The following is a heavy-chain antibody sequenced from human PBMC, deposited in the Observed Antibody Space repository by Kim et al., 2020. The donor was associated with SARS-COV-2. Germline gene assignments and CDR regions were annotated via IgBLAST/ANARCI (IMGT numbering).Heavy chain of an antibody. V-gene: IGHV3-9*01. CDR1: GFTFDDFA. CDR2: IRWNSGSI. J-gene: IGHJ6*01. Sequence: GGSLRLFCAASGFTFDDFAMHWVRQAPGKGLEWVSGIRWNSGSIGYADSVKGRFTISRDNAKNSLYLQMNSLRAEDTALYYCAKVDNSGWHYYYDMDAWGQGTPVIVSS. D-gene: IGHD6-19*01. CDR3: AKVDNSGWHYYYDMDA.